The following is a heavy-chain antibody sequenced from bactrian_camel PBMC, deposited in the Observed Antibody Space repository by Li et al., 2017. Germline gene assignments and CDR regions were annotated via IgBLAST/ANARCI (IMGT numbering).Heavy chain of an antibody. D-gene: IGHD2*01. Sequence: VQLVESGGGSVQAGGSLRLSCTGYTGDFYCMGWFRQAPGKEDEGVAIIERDGSTTYAASVKGRFTISKDAAKDTLDLRMTSLKPEDSGMYYCAVDGPVAFCSDYPSDFRGWGQGTQVTVS. CDR2: IIERDGST. CDR3: AVDGPVAFCSDYPSDFRG. V-gene: IGHV3S63*01. J-gene: IGHJ4*01. CDR1: YTGDFYC.